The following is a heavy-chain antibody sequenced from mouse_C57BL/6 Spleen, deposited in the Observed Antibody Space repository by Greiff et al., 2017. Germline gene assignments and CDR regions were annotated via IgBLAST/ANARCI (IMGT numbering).Heavy chain of an antibody. J-gene: IGHJ4*01. D-gene: IGHD1-1*01. Sequence: DVQLVESGGGLVKPGGSLKLSCAASGFTFSSYAMSWVRQTPEKRLEWVATISDGGSYTYYPDNVKGRFTISRDNAKNNLYLQMSHLKSEDTAMYYCARDKGLRRVHAMDYWGQGTSVTVSS. V-gene: IGHV5-4*01. CDR1: GFTFSSYA. CDR2: ISDGGSYT. CDR3: ARDKGLRRVHAMDY.